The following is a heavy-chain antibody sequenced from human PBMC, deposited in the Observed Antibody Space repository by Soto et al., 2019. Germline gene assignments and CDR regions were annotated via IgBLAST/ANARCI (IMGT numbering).Heavy chain of an antibody. D-gene: IGHD2-21*02. V-gene: IGHV4-59*01. CDR3: ARDLWGYCGTDCYPLDV. CDR1: GGSISGYS. Sequence: SETLSLTCTVSGGSISGYSWSWIRQPPGKGLEWIGYIFYRGSTNYNPSLKSRVTISVDTSKNQFSLKLSSVTAADTAVYYCARDLWGYCGTDCYPLDVWGQGTTVTVSS. CDR2: IFYRGST. J-gene: IGHJ6*02.